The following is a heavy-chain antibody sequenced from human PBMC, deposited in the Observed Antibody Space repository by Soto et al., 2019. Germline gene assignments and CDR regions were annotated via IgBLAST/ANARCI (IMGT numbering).Heavy chain of an antibody. CDR2: ISGSGGST. CDR3: AKVMQYQLPPYYYYYGMDV. Sequence: EVQLLESGGGLVQPGGSLRLSCAASGFTFSSYAMSWVRQAPGKGLEWVSAISGSGGSTYYADSVKGRFTISRDNSKNTLYLQMNSLRAEDTAVYYCAKVMQYQLPPYYYYYGMDVWGQGTTVTVSS. CDR1: GFTFSSYA. J-gene: IGHJ6*02. V-gene: IGHV3-23*01. D-gene: IGHD2-2*01.